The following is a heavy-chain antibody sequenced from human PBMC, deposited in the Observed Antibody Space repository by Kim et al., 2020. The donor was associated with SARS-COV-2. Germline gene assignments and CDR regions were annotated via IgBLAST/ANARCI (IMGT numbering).Heavy chain of an antibody. Sequence: GGSLRLSCAASGFTFSSYGMHWVRQAPGKGLEWVAVISYDGSNKYYADSVKGRFTISRDNSKNTLYLQMNSLRAEDTAVYYCARAEGYYDSSGPFPDYWGQGTLVTVSS. CDR3: ARAEGYYDSSGPFPDY. J-gene: IGHJ4*02. D-gene: IGHD3-22*01. CDR2: ISYDGSNK. V-gene: IGHV3-33*05. CDR1: GFTFSSYG.